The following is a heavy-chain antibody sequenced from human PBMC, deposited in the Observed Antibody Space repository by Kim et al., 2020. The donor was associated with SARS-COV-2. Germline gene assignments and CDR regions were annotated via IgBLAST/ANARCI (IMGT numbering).Heavy chain of an antibody. CDR1: GGSISTYY. V-gene: IGHV4-59*01. Sequence: SETLSLTCTVSGGSISTYYWSWIRQPPGKGLEWIGYIYYSGRTNYNPSLKSRVTISVDTSKNQFSLKLSSVTAADTAVYYCARAGRVEDWFDPWGQGNL. CDR3: ARAGRVEDWFDP. CDR2: IYYSGRT. D-gene: IGHD3-10*01. J-gene: IGHJ5*02.